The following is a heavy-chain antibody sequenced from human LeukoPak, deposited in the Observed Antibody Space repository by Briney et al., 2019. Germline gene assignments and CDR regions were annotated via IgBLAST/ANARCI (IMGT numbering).Heavy chain of an antibody. D-gene: IGHD6-6*01. V-gene: IGHV3-21*01. Sequence: PGGSLRLSCAASGFTFSSYSMNWVRQAPGKGLEWVSSLSSSRSYIYYADSVKGRFTISRDNAKNSLYLQMSSLRAEDTAVYYCAGDRGLGIAARPGDAFDIWGQGTMVTVSS. CDR3: AGDRGLGIAARPGDAFDI. CDR1: GFTFSSYS. CDR2: LSSSRSYI. J-gene: IGHJ3*02.